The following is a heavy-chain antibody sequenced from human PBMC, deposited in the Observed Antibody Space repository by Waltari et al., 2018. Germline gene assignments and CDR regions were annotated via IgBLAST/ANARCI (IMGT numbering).Heavy chain of an antibody. D-gene: IGHD3-3*01. Sequence: QLQLQESGPGLVKPSETLSLTCTVSGGSISSSSYYWGWIRQPPGKGLEGIGSIYYSGSTYYNPSLKSRVTISVDTSKNQFSLKLSSVTAADTAVYYCARKSGYDCWSGYSNRGWFDPWGQGTLVTVSS. CDR1: GGSISSSSYY. V-gene: IGHV4-39*01. J-gene: IGHJ5*02. CDR2: IYYSGST. CDR3: ARKSGYDCWSGYSNRGWFDP.